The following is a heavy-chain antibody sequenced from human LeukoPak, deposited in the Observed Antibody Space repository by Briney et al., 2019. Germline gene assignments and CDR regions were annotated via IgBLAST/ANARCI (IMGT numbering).Heavy chain of an antibody. V-gene: IGHV3-30*02. CDR2: IRYDGSNK. J-gene: IGHJ4*02. CDR1: GFTFSSHG. CDR3: ARFSQQWLVRGDFDY. Sequence: GGSLRLSCVASGFTFSSHGMHWVRQAPGKGLEWVAFIRYDGSNKYYADSVKGRFTISRDNAKNSLYLQMNSLRAEDTAVYYCARFSQQWLVRGDFDYWGQGTLVTVSS. D-gene: IGHD6-19*01.